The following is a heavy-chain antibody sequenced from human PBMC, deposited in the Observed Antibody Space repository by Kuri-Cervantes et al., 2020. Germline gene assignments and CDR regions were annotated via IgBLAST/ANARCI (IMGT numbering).Heavy chain of an antibody. V-gene: IGHV4-34*01. CDR2: INHSGST. Sequence: SETLSLTCAVFGETFSGYYWIWIRQPPGKGLEWIGEINHSGSTNYNPSLKSRVTISVDMSKNQFSLKLSSVTAADTAVYYCARARGRNFWSGYPFDYWGQGTLVTVSS. CDR3: ARARGRNFWSGYPFDY. J-gene: IGHJ4*02. CDR1: GETFSGYY. D-gene: IGHD3-3*01.